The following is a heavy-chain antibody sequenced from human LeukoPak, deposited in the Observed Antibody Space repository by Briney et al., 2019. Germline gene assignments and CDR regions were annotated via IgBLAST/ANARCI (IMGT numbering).Heavy chain of an antibody. Sequence: GGSLRLSCAASGFTFSIYSMNWVRQAPGKGLEWVSSISSSSSYIYYADSVKGRFTISRDNAKNSLYLQMNSLRAEDTAVYYCARSPTGDYFDYWGQGTLVTVSS. V-gene: IGHV3-21*01. D-gene: IGHD2-8*02. CDR2: ISSSSSYI. CDR3: ARSPTGDYFDY. CDR1: GFTFSIYS. J-gene: IGHJ4*02.